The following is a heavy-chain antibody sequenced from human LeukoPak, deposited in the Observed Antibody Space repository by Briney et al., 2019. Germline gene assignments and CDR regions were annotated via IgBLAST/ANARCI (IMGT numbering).Heavy chain of an antibody. J-gene: IGHJ4*02. CDR3: AREPRGYSYGFGDY. D-gene: IGHD5-18*01. CDR1: GYTFTGYY. CDR2: INPNSGGT. Sequence: RASVKVSCKASGYTFTGYYMHWVRQAPGQGLEWMGWINPNSGGTNYAQKFQGRVTMTRDTSISTAYMELRSLRSDDTAVYYCAREPRGYSYGFGDYWGQGTLVTVSS. V-gene: IGHV1-2*02.